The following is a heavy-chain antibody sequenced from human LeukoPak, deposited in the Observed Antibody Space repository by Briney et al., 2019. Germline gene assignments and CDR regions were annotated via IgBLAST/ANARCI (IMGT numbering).Heavy chain of an antibody. Sequence: SETLSLTCAVYGGSFSGYYWSWIRQPPGRGLEWIGEINHSGSTNYNPSLKSRVTISVDTSKNQFSLKLSSVTAADTAVYYCARELNTAMAHDYWGQGTLVTVSS. J-gene: IGHJ4*02. CDR1: GGSFSGYY. CDR2: INHSGST. V-gene: IGHV4-34*01. D-gene: IGHD5-18*01. CDR3: ARELNTAMAHDY.